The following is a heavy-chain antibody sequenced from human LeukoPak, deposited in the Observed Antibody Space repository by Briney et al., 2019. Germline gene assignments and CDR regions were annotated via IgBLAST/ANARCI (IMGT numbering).Heavy chain of an antibody. CDR1: GFTVSSNY. CDR3: ARGIITGVDYFDY. D-gene: IGHD7-27*01. J-gene: IGHJ4*02. Sequence: GGSLRLSCAASGFTVSSNYMSWVRQAPGKGLEWVSVIYSCGSTYYADSVKGRFTISRDNSKNTLYLQMNSLRAEDTAVYYCARGIITGVDYFDYWGQGTLVTVSS. CDR2: IYSCGST. V-gene: IGHV3-66*01.